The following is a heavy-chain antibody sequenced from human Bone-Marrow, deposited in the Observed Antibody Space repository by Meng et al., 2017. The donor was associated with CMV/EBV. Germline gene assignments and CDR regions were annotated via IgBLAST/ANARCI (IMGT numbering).Heavy chain of an antibody. CDR3: ARDSSGSYYGH. CDR1: GGTFSSYT. J-gene: IGHJ4*02. V-gene: IGHV1-69*04. CDR2: IIPILGIA. D-gene: IGHD1-26*01. Sequence: SAKVSCKASGGTFSSYTISWVRQAPGQGLEWMGRIIPILGIANYAQKFQGRVTITADKSTSTAYMELSSLRSEDTAVYYCARDSSGSYYGHWGQGPLVTVSS.